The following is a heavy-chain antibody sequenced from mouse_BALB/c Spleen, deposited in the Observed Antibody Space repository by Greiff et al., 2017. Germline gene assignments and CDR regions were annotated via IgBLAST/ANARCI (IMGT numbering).Heavy chain of an antibody. V-gene: IGHV1-62-2*01. Sequence: QVQLKESGAELVKPGASVKLSCKASGYTFTEYIIHWVKQRSGQGLEWIGWFYPGSGSIKYNEKFKDKATLTADKSSSTVYMELSRLTSEDSAVYFCARHEEEYGSYEGFAYWGQGTLVTVSA. J-gene: IGHJ3*01. CDR2: FYPGSGSI. CDR3: ARHEEEYGSYEGFAY. D-gene: IGHD2-3*01. CDR1: GYTFTEYI.